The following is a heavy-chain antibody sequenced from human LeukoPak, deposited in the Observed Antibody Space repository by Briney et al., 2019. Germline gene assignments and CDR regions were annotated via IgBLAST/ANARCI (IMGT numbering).Heavy chain of an antibody. CDR3: AISRFGESKTFDY. CDR1: GFTFSSYS. D-gene: IGHD3-10*01. V-gene: IGHV3-21*01. CDR2: ISSSSSYI. J-gene: IGHJ4*02. Sequence: SGGSLRLSCAASGFTFSSYSMNWVRQAPGKGLEWVSSISSSSSYIYYADSVKGRFTISRDNAKNSLYLQMNSLRAEDTAVYYCAISRFGESKTFDYWGQGTLVTVSP.